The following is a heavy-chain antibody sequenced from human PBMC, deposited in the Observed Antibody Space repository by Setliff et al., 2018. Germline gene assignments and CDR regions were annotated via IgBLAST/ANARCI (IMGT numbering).Heavy chain of an antibody. CDR1: GFTFRTFS. Sequence: LRLSCAASGFTFRTFSMHWVRQAPGKGLEWVSSISPDSIHIYYADSVKGRLTISRDNAWDSLYLQMNSLGAEDTAVYYCARSPANGGHDAFDIWGRGTMVTVSS. D-gene: IGHD6-25*01. CDR2: ISPDSIHI. CDR3: ARSPANGGHDAFDI. J-gene: IGHJ3*02. V-gene: IGHV3-21*01.